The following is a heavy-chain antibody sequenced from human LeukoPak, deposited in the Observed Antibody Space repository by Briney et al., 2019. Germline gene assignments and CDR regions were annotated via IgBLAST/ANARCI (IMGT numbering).Heavy chain of an antibody. Sequence: ASVKVSCKASGYTFTGYYMHWVRQAPGQGLEWMGWINPNSGGTNYAQKFQGWVTMTRDTSIGTAYMELSRLRSDDTAVYYCARDRPMVRGVTHPYYYYGMDVWGQGTTVTVSS. J-gene: IGHJ6*02. D-gene: IGHD3-10*01. CDR3: ARDRPMVRGVTHPYYYYGMDV. CDR2: INPNSGGT. CDR1: GYTFTGYY. V-gene: IGHV1-2*04.